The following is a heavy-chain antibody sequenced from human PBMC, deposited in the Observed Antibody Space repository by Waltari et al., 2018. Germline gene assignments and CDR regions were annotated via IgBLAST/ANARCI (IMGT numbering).Heavy chain of an antibody. CDR2: IYYSGST. Sequence: QVQLQESGPGLVKPSETLSLTCTVSGGSISSYYWSWIRQPPGKGLEWIGYIYYSGSTNDNPSLKSRVTISGDTSKNQCSLKLSSVTAADTAVYYCARSEGIQLWSQDYYYGMDVWGQGTTVTVSS. CDR1: GGSISSYY. V-gene: IGHV4-59*01. D-gene: IGHD5-18*01. CDR3: ARSEGIQLWSQDYYYGMDV. J-gene: IGHJ6*02.